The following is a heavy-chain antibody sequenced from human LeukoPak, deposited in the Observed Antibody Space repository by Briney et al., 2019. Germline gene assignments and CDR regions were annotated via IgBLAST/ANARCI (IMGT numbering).Heavy chain of an antibody. CDR3: ARVSPATLIAAANP. D-gene: IGHD6-13*01. V-gene: IGHV1-18*01. Sequence: ASVKVSCKASGYTFTSYGISWVRQAPGQGLEWMGWISAYNGNTNYAQKLQGRVTMTTDTSTSTAYMELRSLRSDDTAVYYCARVSPATLIAAANPWGQGTLVTVSS. CDR2: ISAYNGNT. J-gene: IGHJ5*02. CDR1: GYTFTSYG.